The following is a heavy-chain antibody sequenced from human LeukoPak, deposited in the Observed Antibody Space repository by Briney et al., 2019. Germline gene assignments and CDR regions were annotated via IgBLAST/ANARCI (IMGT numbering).Heavy chain of an antibody. CDR2: IYYSGST. D-gene: IGHD5-12*01. J-gene: IGHJ5*02. CDR3: ARKNRYGGYVWFDP. CDR1: GGSISSYY. Sequence: SETLPLTCTVSGGSISSYYWSWIRQPPGKGLEWIGYIYYSGSTNYNPSLKSRVTISVDTSKNQFSLKLSSVTAADTAVYYCARKNRYGGYVWFDPWGQGTLVTVSS. V-gene: IGHV4-59*01.